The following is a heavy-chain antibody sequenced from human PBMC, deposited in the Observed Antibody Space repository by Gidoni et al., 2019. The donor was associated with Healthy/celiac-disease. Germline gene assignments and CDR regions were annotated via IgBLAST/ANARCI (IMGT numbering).Heavy chain of an antibody. CDR3: AKGGKDFWSGYYFGGGNYYYYMDV. Sequence: QVQLVESGGGVVQPGRSLRLSCAASGFTFSSYGMHWVRQAPGKGLEWVAVISYDGSNKYYADSVKGRFTISRDNSKNTLYLQMNSLRAEDTAVYYCAKGGKDFWSGYYFGGGNYYYYMDVWGKGTTVTVSS. J-gene: IGHJ6*03. V-gene: IGHV3-30*18. CDR1: GFTFSSYG. D-gene: IGHD3-3*01. CDR2: ISYDGSNK.